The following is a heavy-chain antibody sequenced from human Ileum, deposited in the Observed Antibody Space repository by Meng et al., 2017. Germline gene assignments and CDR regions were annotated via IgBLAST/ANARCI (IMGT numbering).Heavy chain of an antibody. CDR1: GDSVSSNSAA. Sequence: QVQLQQSGPGLVKPSQTLSPTCAIAGDSVSSNSAAWNWIRQSPSRGLEWLGRTYYRSKWFNEYAVSVKSRITINPDTSENQFSLQLNSVTPEDAAVYYCARGGGSYYHFDYWGQGTLVTVSS. CDR2: TYYRSKWFN. V-gene: IGHV6-1*01. J-gene: IGHJ4*02. D-gene: IGHD1-26*01. CDR3: ARGGGSYYHFDY.